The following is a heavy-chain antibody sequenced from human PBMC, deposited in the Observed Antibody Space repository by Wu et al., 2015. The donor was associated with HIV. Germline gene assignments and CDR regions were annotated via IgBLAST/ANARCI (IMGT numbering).Heavy chain of an antibody. J-gene: IGHJ6*01. V-gene: IGHV1-69*02. CDR3: ATTNRILINGIDSYHHYGWAS. CDR2: IIPLYGRT. D-gene: IGHD2-8*01. Sequence: QVQMIQSGAEVRKPGSSVKVSCKASGGTFTNFGLNWVRQAPGAGLEWLGTIIPLYGRTNYAQKFLGRIMVSADKSTSTTFLELSSLRSDDTAIYYCATTNRILINGIDSYHHYGWASWGQGTTVTVSS. CDR1: GGTFTNFG.